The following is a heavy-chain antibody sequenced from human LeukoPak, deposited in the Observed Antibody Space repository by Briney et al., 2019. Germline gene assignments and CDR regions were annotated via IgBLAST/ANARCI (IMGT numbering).Heavy chain of an antibody. Sequence: SETLSLTCTVSGGSISSSSYYWGWIRQPPGKGLEWIGSIYYSGSTYYNPSLKSRVTISVDTSKNQFSLKLSSVTAADTAVYYCARGMDTAMGIFDYWGQGTLVTVSS. CDR1: GGSISSSSYY. J-gene: IGHJ4*02. V-gene: IGHV4-39*07. CDR2: IYYSGST. CDR3: ARGMDTAMGIFDY. D-gene: IGHD5-18*01.